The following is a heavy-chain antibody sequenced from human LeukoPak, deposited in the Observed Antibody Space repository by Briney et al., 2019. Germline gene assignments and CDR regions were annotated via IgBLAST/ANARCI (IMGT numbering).Heavy chain of an antibody. CDR1: GFTFSSYG. CDR2: IWYDGSNK. CDR3: AKDEGGSLEAPYPALDF. Sequence: PGRSLRLSCAASGFTFSSYGMHWVRQAPGKGLEGVAVIWYDGSNKYYADSVKGRFTISRDNSKNTLYLQMSSLRAEDTAMYYCAKDEGGSLEAPYPALDFWGQGTKVTVSS. J-gene: IGHJ3*01. D-gene: IGHD3-16*01. V-gene: IGHV3-33*06.